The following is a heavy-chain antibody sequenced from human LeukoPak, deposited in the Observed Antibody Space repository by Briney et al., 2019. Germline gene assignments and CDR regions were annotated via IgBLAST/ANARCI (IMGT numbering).Heavy chain of an antibody. CDR3: ARERTYYYDSSGLDY. Sequence: PGGSLRLSCAASGFTFNNYGMHWVRQAPGKGLEWVAFIRYDGSNTYYADSVKGRFTISRDNSKNTLYLQMNSLRAEDTAVYYCARERTYYYDSSGLDYWGQGTLVTVSS. V-gene: IGHV3-30*02. CDR2: IRYDGSNT. CDR1: GFTFNNYG. D-gene: IGHD3-22*01. J-gene: IGHJ4*02.